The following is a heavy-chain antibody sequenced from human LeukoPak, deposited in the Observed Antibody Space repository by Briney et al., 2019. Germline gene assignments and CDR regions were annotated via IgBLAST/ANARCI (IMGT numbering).Heavy chain of an antibody. D-gene: IGHD3-10*01. V-gene: IGHV5-51*01. CDR1: GYSFTSYW. CDR2: IYPGDSDT. CDR3: ARQYYYGSGSYFSPYYFDY. Sequence: GESLKISCKGSGYSFTSYWIGWVRQMPGKGLEWMGIIYPGDSDTRYSPSFQGQVTISADKSISTAYLQWSSLKASDTAMYYCARQYYYGSGSYFSPYYFDYWGQGTLVTVSS. J-gene: IGHJ4*02.